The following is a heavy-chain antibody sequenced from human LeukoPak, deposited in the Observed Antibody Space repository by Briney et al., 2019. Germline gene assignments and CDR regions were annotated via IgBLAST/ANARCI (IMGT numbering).Heavy chain of an antibody. Sequence: GGSLRLSCAASGFTFSFYWMSWVRQTPGRGLEWVANIKQDGSEKYYVDSVKGRFTISRDNAKNSLYLQMNSLRAEDTAVYYCASVRLYCTGGSCFGTDFDYWGQGTLVTVSS. CDR1: GFTFSFYW. J-gene: IGHJ4*02. D-gene: IGHD2-15*01. CDR3: ASVRLYCTGGSCFGTDFDY. CDR2: IKQDGSEK. V-gene: IGHV3-7*01.